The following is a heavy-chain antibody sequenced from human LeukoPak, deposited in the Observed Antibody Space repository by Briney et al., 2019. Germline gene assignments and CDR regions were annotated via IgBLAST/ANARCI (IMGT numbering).Heavy chain of an antibody. V-gene: IGHV1-2*02. CDR3: ARSRYQPLLELVGAFDI. D-gene: IGHD2-2*01. J-gene: IGHJ3*02. Sequence: ASVKVSCKASGCTFTGYYMHWVRQAPGQGFEGMEWINPNSGSTNYAKKFQGRVTMTRDTSISTAYMELSRLRSDDTAVYYCARSRYQPLLELVGAFDIWGQGTMVTVSS. CDR1: GCTFTGYY. CDR2: INPNSGST.